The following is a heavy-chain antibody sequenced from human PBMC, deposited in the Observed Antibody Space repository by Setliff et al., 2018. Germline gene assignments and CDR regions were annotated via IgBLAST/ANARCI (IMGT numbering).Heavy chain of an antibody. CDR3: AKEKGSYYDSSGLPDY. Sequence: GGSLRLSCAASGFTFSSYAMSWVRQAPGKGLEWVAVISYDGSNKYYADSVKGRFTISRDNSKNTLYLQMNSLRDEDTAVYYCAKEKGSYYDSSGLPDYWGQGTLVTVSS. D-gene: IGHD3-22*01. J-gene: IGHJ4*02. CDR1: GFTFSSYA. CDR2: ISYDGSNK. V-gene: IGHV3-30*18.